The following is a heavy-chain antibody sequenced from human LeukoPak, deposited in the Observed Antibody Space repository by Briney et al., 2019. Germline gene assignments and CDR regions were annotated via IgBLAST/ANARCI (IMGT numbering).Heavy chain of an antibody. CDR1: GGSISGNYYY. CDR2: IYHSGRST. Sequence: SETLSLTCTVPGGSISGNYYYWGWIRQPPGKGLEWIGTIYHSGRSTFYNPSLKSRVAMSVDTSKNHFSLNLTSVTAADTAVYYCARHRAKRLNDAFEIWGQGTVVSVSS. J-gene: IGHJ3*02. D-gene: IGHD3-10*01. V-gene: IGHV4-39*01. CDR3: ARHRAKRLNDAFEI.